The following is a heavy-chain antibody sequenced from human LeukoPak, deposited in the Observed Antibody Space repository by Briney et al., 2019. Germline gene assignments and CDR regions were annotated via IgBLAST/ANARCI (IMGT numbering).Heavy chain of an antibody. Sequence: SETLSLTYAVYGGSFSGYYWSWIRQPPGKGLEWIGEINHGGSTNYNPSLKSRVTISVDTSKNQFSLKLSSVTAADTAVYYCATENIVVVPAAAYNWFDPWGQGTLVTVSS. V-gene: IGHV4-34*01. D-gene: IGHD2-2*01. CDR3: ATENIVVVPAAAYNWFDP. J-gene: IGHJ5*02. CDR1: GGSFSGYY. CDR2: INHGGST.